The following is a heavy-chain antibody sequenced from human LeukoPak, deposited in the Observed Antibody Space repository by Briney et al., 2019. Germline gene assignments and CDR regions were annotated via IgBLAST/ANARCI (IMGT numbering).Heavy chain of an antibody. CDR3: ARDGGLYCSGGSCYAKNNWFDP. CDR2: INPNSGGT. V-gene: IGHV1-2*06. CDR1: GYTLTAYY. J-gene: IGHJ5*02. Sequence: ASVKVSCKASGYTLTAYYIYWVRQAPGQGLEWMGRINPNSGGTDYAQNFQGRVTMTRDTSISTAYMELSRLRSDDTAVYYCARDGGLYCSGGSCYAKNNWFDPWGQGTLVTVSS. D-gene: IGHD2-15*01.